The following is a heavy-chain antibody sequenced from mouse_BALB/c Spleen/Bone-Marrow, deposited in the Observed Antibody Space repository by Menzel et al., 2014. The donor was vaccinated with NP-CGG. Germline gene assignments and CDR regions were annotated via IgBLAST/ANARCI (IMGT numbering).Heavy chain of an antibody. CDR3: AMWLRRDYYAMDY. Sequence: VQLQQSGPELVKPGASVRISCKASGYTFTRYYIQWMKQRPGQGLEWIGWIYPGNVNTKYNEKFKGKATLTADKSSSTAYMQLSSLTPEDSAVYFCAMWLRRDYYAMDYWGQGTSVTVSS. CDR2: IYPGNVNT. V-gene: IGHV1S56*01. J-gene: IGHJ4*01. CDR1: GYTFTRYY. D-gene: IGHD2-2*01.